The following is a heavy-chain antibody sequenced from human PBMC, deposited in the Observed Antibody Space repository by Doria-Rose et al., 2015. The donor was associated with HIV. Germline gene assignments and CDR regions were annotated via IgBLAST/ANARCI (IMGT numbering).Heavy chain of an antibody. D-gene: IGHD6-13*01. J-gene: IGHJ4*02. V-gene: IGHV2-26*01. CDR1: GVSLSSPGMG. CDR3: ARIKSSRWYHKYYFDF. CDR2: IFSDDER. Sequence: SGPVLVKPTETLTLTCTVSGVSLSSPGMGVSWIRQPPGKALEWLVYIFSDDERSCKTSLKSRLTISRGTSKSQVVLTMTDMDPVDTATYYCARIKSSRWYHKYYFDFWGQGTLVIVSA.